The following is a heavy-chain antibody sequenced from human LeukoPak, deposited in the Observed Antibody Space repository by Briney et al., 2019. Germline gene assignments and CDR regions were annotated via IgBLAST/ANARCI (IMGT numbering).Heavy chain of an antibody. CDR2: IHYTGNT. CDR3: ARGRVSSSTWYSTYYYFFYMDF. D-gene: IGHD4-11*01. Sequence: SETLSLTCTVSGASVRGYYWSWIRQPPGKGLEWIGYIHYTGNTDYNPSLTSRVTMSVDTSKNQFSLMLTSVTAADTAVYFCARGRVSSSTWYSTYYYFFYMDFWGKGTTVTVSS. CDR1: GASVRGYY. J-gene: IGHJ6*03. V-gene: IGHV4-59*02.